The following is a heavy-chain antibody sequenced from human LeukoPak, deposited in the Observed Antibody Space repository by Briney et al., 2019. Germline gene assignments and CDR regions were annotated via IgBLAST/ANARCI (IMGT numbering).Heavy chain of an antibody. D-gene: IGHD2-2*01. CDR3: ARADCSGTSCYHYYYLDV. CDR1: GFTFKNYW. J-gene: IGHJ6*03. V-gene: IGHV3-7*01. CDR2: IRQDGSEK. Sequence: PGGSLRLSCAASGFTFKNYWMSWVRQAPGKGLEWVANIRQDGSEKYYVDSVKGRFTISRDNAKNSLYLQMNSLRAEDTGVYYCARADCSGTSCYHYYYLDVWGKGTTVTISS.